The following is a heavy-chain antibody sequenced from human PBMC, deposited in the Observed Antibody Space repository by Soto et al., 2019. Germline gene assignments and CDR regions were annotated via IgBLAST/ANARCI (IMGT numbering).Heavy chain of an antibody. J-gene: IGHJ4*02. V-gene: IGHV3-23*01. CDR1: GFTFSSYA. D-gene: IGHD1-26*01. CDR3: AKVHEEDSGSYYSSYYFDY. Sequence: GGSLRLSCAASGFTFSSYAMSWVRQAPGKGLEWVSAISGSGGSTYYADSVKGRFTISRDNSKNTLYLQMNSLRAEDTAVYYCAKVHEEDSGSYYSSYYFDYWGQGTLVTVSS. CDR2: ISGSGGST.